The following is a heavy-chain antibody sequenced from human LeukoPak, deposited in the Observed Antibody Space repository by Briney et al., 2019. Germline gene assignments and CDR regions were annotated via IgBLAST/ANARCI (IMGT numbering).Heavy chain of an antibody. D-gene: IGHD3-10*01. V-gene: IGHV1-69*05. J-gene: IGHJ4*02. CDR1: GGTFSSYA. CDR3: AREVRGDIDY. Sequence: ASVKVSCKASGGTFSSYAISWVRQAPGQGLEWTGGIIPIFGTANYAQKFQGRVTITTDESTSTAYMELSSLRSEDTAVYYCAREVRGDIDYWGQGTLVTVSS. CDR2: IIPIFGTA.